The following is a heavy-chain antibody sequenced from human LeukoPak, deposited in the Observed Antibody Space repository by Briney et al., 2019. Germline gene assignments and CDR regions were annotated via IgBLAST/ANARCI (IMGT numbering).Heavy chain of an antibody. CDR1: GYTFSDYF. Sequence: ASVKISCKSSGYTFSDYFVHWVRQAPGQGLEWMGWINPKKGDTTYAQSFQGRVTMTRDTSISATYMELNSLRSDDTAVYYCTRGYEYGWFDLWGQGTLVTVSS. CDR3: TRGYEYGWFDL. J-gene: IGHJ5*02. CDR2: INPKKGDT. D-gene: IGHD3-16*01. V-gene: IGHV1-2*02.